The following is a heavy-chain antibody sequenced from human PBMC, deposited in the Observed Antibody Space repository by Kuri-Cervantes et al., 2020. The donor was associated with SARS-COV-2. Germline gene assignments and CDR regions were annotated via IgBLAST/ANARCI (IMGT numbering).Heavy chain of an antibody. CDR3: ARIYSSGWYLGNGVDY. D-gene: IGHD6-19*01. CDR2: ISYDGSNK. J-gene: IGHJ4*02. V-gene: IGHV3-30*04. Sequence: GGSLRLSCAASGFTFSSYAMHWVRQAPGKGLEWVAVISYDGSNKYYADSVKGRFTISRDNSKNTLYLQMNSLRAEDTAVYYCARIYSSGWYLGNGVDYWGQGTLVTVSS. CDR1: GFTFSSYA.